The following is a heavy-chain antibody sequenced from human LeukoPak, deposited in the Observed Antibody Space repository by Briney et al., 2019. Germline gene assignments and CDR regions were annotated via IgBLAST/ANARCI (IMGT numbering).Heavy chain of an antibody. D-gene: IGHD3-3*01. CDR2: IRYDGSNK. CDR1: GFTFSSYG. CDR3: AKDQGNFWSGTFDY. J-gene: IGHJ4*02. V-gene: IGHV3-30*02. Sequence: GGSLRLSCAASGFTFSSYGMHWVRQAPGKGLEWVAFIRYDGSNKYYADSVKGRFTISRDNSKNTLYLQMNSLRAEDTAVYYCAKDQGNFWSGTFDYWGQGTLVTVSS.